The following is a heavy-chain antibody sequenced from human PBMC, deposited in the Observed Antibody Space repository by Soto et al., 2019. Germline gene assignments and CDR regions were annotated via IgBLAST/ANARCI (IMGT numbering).Heavy chain of an antibody. Sequence: ASVKVSCKASGGTFSSYAISWVRQAPGQGLGWMGGIIPIFGTANYAQKFQGRVTITADESTSTAYMELSSLRSEDTAVYYCARSGLTTSAYYYGMDVWGQGTTVTVSS. CDR3: ARSGLTTSAYYYGMDV. J-gene: IGHJ6*02. D-gene: IGHD4-17*01. CDR2: IIPIFGTA. CDR1: GGTFSSYA. V-gene: IGHV1-69*13.